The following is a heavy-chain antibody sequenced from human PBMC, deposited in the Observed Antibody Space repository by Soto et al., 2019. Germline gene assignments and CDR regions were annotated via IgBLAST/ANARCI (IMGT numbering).Heavy chain of an antibody. Sequence: PGGSLRLSCTASGFTFGDYAMSWFRQAPGKGLEWVGFIRSKAYGGTTEYAASVKGRFTISRDDSKSIAYPQMNSLKTEDTAVYYCSTNYYDSSGYDNWFDPWGQGTLVTVSS. D-gene: IGHD3-22*01. CDR1: GFTFGDYA. CDR2: IRSKAYGGTT. V-gene: IGHV3-49*03. CDR3: STNYYDSSGYDNWFDP. J-gene: IGHJ5*02.